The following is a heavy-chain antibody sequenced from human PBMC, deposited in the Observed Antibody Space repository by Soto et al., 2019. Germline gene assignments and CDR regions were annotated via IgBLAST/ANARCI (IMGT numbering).Heavy chain of an antibody. Sequence: EVQLVETGGGLIQPGGSLRLSCAASGFTVSSNYMSWVRQAPGKGLEWVSVIYSGGSTYYADSVKGRFTISRDNSKNTLYPQMNSLRAEDTAVYYCARSGPYDILTGYYHSYYYYGMDVWGQGTTVTVSS. CDR3: ARSGPYDILTGYYHSYYYYGMDV. D-gene: IGHD3-9*01. V-gene: IGHV3-53*02. CDR1: GFTVSSNY. CDR2: IYSGGST. J-gene: IGHJ6*02.